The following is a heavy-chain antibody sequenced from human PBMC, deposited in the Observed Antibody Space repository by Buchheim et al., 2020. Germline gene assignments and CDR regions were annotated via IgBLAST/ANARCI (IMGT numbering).Heavy chain of an antibody. Sequence: QVQLVQSGAEVKKPGASVKVSCKASGYTFTSYDINWVRQATGQGLEWMGWMNPNSGNTGYAQKFQGRVTMTRNTSISTAYMELSSLRSEDTAVYYCARGLIEYFDWLPVVFVGRSTEGAPDNWFDPWGQGTL. CDR2: MNPNSGNT. D-gene: IGHD3-9*01. CDR1: GYTFTSYD. CDR3: ARGLIEYFDWLPVVFVGRSTEGAPDNWFDP. J-gene: IGHJ5*02. V-gene: IGHV1-8*01.